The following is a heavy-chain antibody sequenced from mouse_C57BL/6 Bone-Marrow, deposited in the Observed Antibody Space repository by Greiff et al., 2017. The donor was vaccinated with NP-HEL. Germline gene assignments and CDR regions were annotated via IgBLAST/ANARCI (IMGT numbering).Heavy chain of an antibody. V-gene: IGHV1-82*01. Sequence: QVQLQQSGPELVKPGASVKISCKASGYAFSSSWMNWVKQRPGKGLEWIGRIYPGDGDTNNNGKFKGKATLTADKSSSTAYMQLSSLTSEDSAVYFCARRDYDWFAYWGQGTLVTVSA. D-gene: IGHD2-4*01. J-gene: IGHJ3*01. CDR1: GYAFSSSW. CDR3: ARRDYDWFAY. CDR2: IYPGDGDT.